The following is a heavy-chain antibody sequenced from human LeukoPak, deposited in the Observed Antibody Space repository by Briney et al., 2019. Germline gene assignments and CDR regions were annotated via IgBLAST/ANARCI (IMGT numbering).Heavy chain of an antibody. V-gene: IGHV3-48*03. CDR3: ARETRGAFDY. CDR1: GCTLSSYQ. CDR2: IANSGGTI. J-gene: IGHJ4*02. D-gene: IGHD4/OR15-4a*01. Sequence: GVSLRLSCVASGCTLSSYQMHWVRQAPGKGLEWVSYIANSGGTILYADSVKGRFTISRDDAKNSLYLQMNTLRVEDTAIYYCARETRGAFDYWGQGTLVTVSS.